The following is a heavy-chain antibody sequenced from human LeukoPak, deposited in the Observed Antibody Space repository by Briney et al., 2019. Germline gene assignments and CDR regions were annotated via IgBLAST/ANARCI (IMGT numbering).Heavy chain of an antibody. CDR2: INHTGST. CDR3: ARGLPSYFGSRREGFDP. CDR1: GGSFSGYY. D-gene: IGHD3-10*01. J-gene: IGHJ5*02. V-gene: IGHV4-34*01. Sequence: PSETLSLTCAVYGGSFSGYYWSWIRQPPGKGLEWIGEINHTGSTNYNSSLKSRVTISLDTSKNQFSLKLSSVTAADTAVYYCARGLPSYFGSRREGFDPWGQGTLVTVSS.